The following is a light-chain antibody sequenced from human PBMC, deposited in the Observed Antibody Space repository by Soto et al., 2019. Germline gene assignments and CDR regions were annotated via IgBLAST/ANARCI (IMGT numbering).Light chain of an antibody. CDR3: QQYGGSPRT. CDR1: QSVNSIY. V-gene: IGKV3-20*01. J-gene: IGKJ1*01. Sequence: IVLMQSPATLSLSPGERATLSCRASQSVNSIYLAWYQQKPGQAPRLLIYGASSRATGIPDRFSGSGSGTDFTLTISRLEPEDFALYYCQQYGGSPRTFGQGTKVDI. CDR2: GAS.